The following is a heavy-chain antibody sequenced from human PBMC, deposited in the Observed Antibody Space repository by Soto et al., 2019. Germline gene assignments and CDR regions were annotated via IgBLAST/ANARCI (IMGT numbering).Heavy chain of an antibody. CDR2: ITWNSGSL. V-gene: IGHV3-9*01. Sequence: TASGFTFSHYAMHWVRQAPGKGLQWVSLITWNSGSLSYEDSVKGRFTISRDNAKNSLYLDMNSLRPEDTALYYCANSFGSGSYPFDSWGQGTLVTVSS. CDR1: GFTFSHYA. J-gene: IGHJ4*02. CDR3: ANSFGSGSYPFDS. D-gene: IGHD3-10*01.